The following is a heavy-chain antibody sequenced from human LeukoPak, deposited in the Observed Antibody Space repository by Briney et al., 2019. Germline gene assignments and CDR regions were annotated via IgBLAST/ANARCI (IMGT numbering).Heavy chain of an antibody. D-gene: IGHD5-12*01. CDR1: GFTFSSYA. CDR2: ISGSDGST. J-gene: IGHJ6*04. Sequence: GGSLRLSCAASGFTFSSYAMSWVRQAPGKGLEWVSGISGSDGSTNYADSVKGRFTISRENSKNTLYLQMNSLKTEDTAVYYCTRDRWGGGYTSRGMDVWGKGTTVTISS. CDR3: TRDRWGGGYTSRGMDV. V-gene: IGHV3-23*01.